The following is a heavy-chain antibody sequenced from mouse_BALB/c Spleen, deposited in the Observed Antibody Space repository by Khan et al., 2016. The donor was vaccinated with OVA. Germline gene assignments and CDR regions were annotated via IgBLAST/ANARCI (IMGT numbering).Heavy chain of an antibody. CDR2: VSTGGSYT. D-gene: IGHD1-1*01. V-gene: IGHV5-6*01. CDR3: TRLAYYHDSEGFAY. CDR1: GFTFSTYG. Sequence: EVQLVESGGDLVKPRGSLKLSCAASGFTFSTYGMSWVRQTPDKRLEWVATVSTGGSYTYYPDSVKGRFTISRDNAKNTLYLQMSSLKSEDTAMFYCTRLAYYHDSEGFAYWGQGTLVTVSA. J-gene: IGHJ3*01.